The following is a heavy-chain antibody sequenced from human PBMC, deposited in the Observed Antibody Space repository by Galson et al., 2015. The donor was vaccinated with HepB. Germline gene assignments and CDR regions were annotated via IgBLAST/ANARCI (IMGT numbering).Heavy chain of an antibody. V-gene: IGHV3-48*02. J-gene: IGHJ4*02. CDR2: ISSSSSTI. CDR3: ARLAYDSSGQFDY. Sequence: SLRLSCAASGFTVSSYSMNWVRQAPGKGLEWVSYISSSSSTIYYADSVKGRFTISRDNAKNSLYLQMNSLRDEDTAVYYCARLAYDSSGQFDYWGQGTLVTVSS. CDR1: GFTVSSYS. D-gene: IGHD3-22*01.